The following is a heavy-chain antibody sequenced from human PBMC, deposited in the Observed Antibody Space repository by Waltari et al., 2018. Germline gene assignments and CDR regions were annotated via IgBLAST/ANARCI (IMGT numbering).Heavy chain of an antibody. V-gene: IGHV1-69*04. D-gene: IGHD4-4*01. J-gene: IGHJ6*03. CDR3: ARSSLTYRYSNYYYYMDV. Sequence: QVQLVQSGAEVKKPGSSVKVSCKASGGTFSSYAISWVRQAPGQGLEWMGGIIPILGIANYAQKFQGRVTITADESTSTAYMELSSLRSEDTAVYYCARSSLTYRYSNYYYYMDVWGKGTTVTVSS. CDR2: IIPILGIA. CDR1: GGTFSSYA.